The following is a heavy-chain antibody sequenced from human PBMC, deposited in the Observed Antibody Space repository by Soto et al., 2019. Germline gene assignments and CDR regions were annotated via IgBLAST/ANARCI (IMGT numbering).Heavy chain of an antibody. D-gene: IGHD6-19*01. CDR1: GYTFTSYY. J-gene: IGHJ5*02. CDR3: ARVAVAGSKSSGYWFDP. Sequence: QVQLVQSGAEVKKPGASVKVSCKASGYTFTSYYMHWVRQAPGQGLEWMGIINPSGGSTSYAQKFQARVTMTRDTSTSTVYMELSSLRSEDTAVYYCARVAVAGSKSSGYWFDPWGQGTLVTVSS. CDR2: INPSGGST. V-gene: IGHV1-46*01.